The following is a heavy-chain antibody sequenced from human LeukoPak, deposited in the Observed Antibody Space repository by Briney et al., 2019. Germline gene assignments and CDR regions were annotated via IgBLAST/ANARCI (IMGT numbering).Heavy chain of an antibody. Sequence: GGSLRLSCAASGFTFNNYAMHWVRQAPGEGLEWVAVISFDGTVQYYADSVRGRLTISRDNSQSTLYLHLNSLTSEDTALYYCARAMSAPGTPENAFDIWGQGTMVTVSS. CDR1: GFTFNNYA. D-gene: IGHD6-13*01. CDR2: ISFDGTVQ. CDR3: ARAMSAPGTPENAFDI. J-gene: IGHJ3*02. V-gene: IGHV3-30*04.